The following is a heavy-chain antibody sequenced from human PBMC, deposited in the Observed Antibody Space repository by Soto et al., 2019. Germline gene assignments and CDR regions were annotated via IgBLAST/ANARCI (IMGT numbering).Heavy chain of an antibody. D-gene: IGHD3-16*01. V-gene: IGHV4-59*01. J-gene: IGHJ4*02. Sequence: SETQSLTCTVSGGSISSYYWSWIRQPPGKGLEWIGYIYYSGSTNYNPSLKSRVTISVDTSKNQFSLKLSSVTAADPAVYYCARRYGGNFDYWGQGTLVTVSS. CDR1: GGSISSYY. CDR3: ARRYGGNFDY. CDR2: IYYSGST.